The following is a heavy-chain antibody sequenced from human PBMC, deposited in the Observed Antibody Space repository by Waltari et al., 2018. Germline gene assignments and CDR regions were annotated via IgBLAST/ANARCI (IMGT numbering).Heavy chain of an antibody. CDR3: ARDWYYS. CDR1: GFTFSSCG. D-gene: IGHD4-4*01. CDR2: IWYDGSKK. Sequence: QVQLVESGGGVVQPGRSLRLSCAASGFTFSSCGMHWVRQAPGKGLEGVAVIWYDGSKKFYADSVKGRVTISSDNSKNTLYLKMNSLRADDTAVYYCARDWYYSWGQGTLVTVSS. J-gene: IGHJ4*02. V-gene: IGHV3-33*01.